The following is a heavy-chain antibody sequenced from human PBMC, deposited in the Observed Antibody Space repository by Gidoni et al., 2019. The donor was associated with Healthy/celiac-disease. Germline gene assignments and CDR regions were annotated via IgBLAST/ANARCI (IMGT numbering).Heavy chain of an antibody. D-gene: IGHD4-4*01. J-gene: IGHJ3*02. CDR3: ARPGRYSNYAFDI. CDR1: GGSISSGGYS. CDR2: IYHSGST. V-gene: IGHV4-30-2*01. Sequence: QLQLQESGSGLVKPSQTLSLTCAVSGGSISSGGYSWSWVRQPPGKGLEWIGYIYHSGSTYYNPSLKSRVTISVDRSKNQFSLKLSSVTAADTAVYYCARPGRYSNYAFDIWGQGTMVTVSS.